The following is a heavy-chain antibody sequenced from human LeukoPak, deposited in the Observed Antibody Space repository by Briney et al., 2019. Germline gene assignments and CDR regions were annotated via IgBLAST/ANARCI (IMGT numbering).Heavy chain of an antibody. D-gene: IGHD6-13*01. CDR3: ARARSYSSSFDY. V-gene: IGHV3-48*03. CDR1: GFTFSSYE. CDR2: ISSSGSTI. Sequence: GGSLRLSCAASGFTFSSYEMNWVRQAPGKGLEWVSYISSSGSTIYYADSVKGRFTISRDNAKNSLYLQMNSLRAEDTAVYYCARARSYSSSFDYWGQGTLVTVSS. J-gene: IGHJ4*02.